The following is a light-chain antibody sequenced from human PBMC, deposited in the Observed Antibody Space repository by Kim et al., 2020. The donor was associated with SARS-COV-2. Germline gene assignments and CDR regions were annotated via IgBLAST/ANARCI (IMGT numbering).Light chain of an antibody. CDR3: HQYHEWPPGDT. V-gene: IGKV3-15*01. J-gene: IGKJ2*01. Sequence: EIVMTQSPATLSVSPGERATLSCRASQSVSNNLAWYQHKPGQPPRLLIYGASTRATGIPARFSGSGSGTDFTLTVNSLQSEDFAVYYCHQYHEWPPGDTFGQGTKLEIK. CDR2: GAS. CDR1: QSVSNN.